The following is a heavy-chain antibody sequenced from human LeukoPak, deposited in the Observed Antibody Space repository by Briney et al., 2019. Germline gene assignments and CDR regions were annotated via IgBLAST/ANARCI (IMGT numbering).Heavy chain of an antibody. CDR1: RFPFSSYA. CDR2: ISGSGGST. V-gene: IGHV3-23*01. D-gene: IGHD3-22*01. Sequence: GGSLSLSCAASRFPFSSYAMSWVRQAPGKGLEWVSAISGSGGSTYYADSVKGRFTISRDNSKNTLYLQMNSLRAGDTAVYYCASGHYHDSSVGDYWGQGTLVTVSS. CDR3: ASGHYHDSSVGDY. J-gene: IGHJ4*02.